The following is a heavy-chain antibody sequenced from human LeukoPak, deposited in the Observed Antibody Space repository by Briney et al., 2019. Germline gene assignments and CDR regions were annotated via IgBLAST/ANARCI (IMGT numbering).Heavy chain of an antibody. CDR3: ASDRNSAVVDAFDI. D-gene: IGHD4-11*01. CDR1: GGSISSGSYY. V-gene: IGHV4-61*02. CDR2: IYTSGST. Sequence: SETLSLTCTVSGGSISSGSYYWSWIRQPAGKGLEWIGRIYTSGSTNYNPSLKSRVTISVGTSKNQFSLKLSSVTAADTAVYYCASDRNSAVVDAFDIWGQGTMVTVSS. J-gene: IGHJ3*02.